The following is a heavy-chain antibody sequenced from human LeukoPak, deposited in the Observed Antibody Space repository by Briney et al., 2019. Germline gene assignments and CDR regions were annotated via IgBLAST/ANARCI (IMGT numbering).Heavy chain of an antibody. J-gene: IGHJ5*02. V-gene: IGHV3-9*01. D-gene: IGHD2-2*01. CDR2: ISWNSGSI. CDR1: GFTFDDYA. Sequence: GGSLRLSCAASGFTFDDYAMHWVRQAPGKGLEWVSGISWNSGSIGYADSVKGRFTISRDNAKNSLYLQMNSLRAEDAALYCCAKDKMPYQLLPNWFDPWGQGTLVTVSS. CDR3: AKDKMPYQLLPNWFDP.